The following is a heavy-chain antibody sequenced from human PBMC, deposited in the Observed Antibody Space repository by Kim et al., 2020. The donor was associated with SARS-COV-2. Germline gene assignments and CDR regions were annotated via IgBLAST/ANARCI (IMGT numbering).Heavy chain of an antibody. Sequence: GGSLRLSCAASGFTFSSYWMNWVRQAPGKGLEWVANIKHDGSEKYYVDPVKGRFTISRDNAKNSLFLQMNSLRADDTAVYYCARDSAPAPDFSSSVYWGQGTLVTVSS. J-gene: IGHJ4*02. CDR3: ARDSAPAPDFSSSVY. CDR2: IKHDGSEK. D-gene: IGHD6-6*01. V-gene: IGHV3-7*01. CDR1: GFTFSSYW.